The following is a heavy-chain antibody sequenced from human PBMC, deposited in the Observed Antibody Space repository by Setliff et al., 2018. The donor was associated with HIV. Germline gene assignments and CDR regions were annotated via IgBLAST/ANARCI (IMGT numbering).Heavy chain of an antibody. Sequence: SETLSLTCTVSGGSISSGGYYWSWIRQHPGKGLEWIGYIYNSGSTYYNPSLKSRVNISADTSKNQFSLKLSSVNVADTAVYYCARVYDSTGYYFDFWGQGTLVTVSS. CDR3: ARVYDSTGYYFDF. CDR2: IYNSGST. D-gene: IGHD3-22*01. V-gene: IGHV4-31*03. CDR1: GGSISSGGYY. J-gene: IGHJ4*02.